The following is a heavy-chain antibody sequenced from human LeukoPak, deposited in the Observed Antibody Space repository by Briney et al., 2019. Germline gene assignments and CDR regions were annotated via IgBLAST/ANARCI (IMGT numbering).Heavy chain of an antibody. J-gene: IGHJ4*02. CDR2: IKQDGSEK. CDR1: GFTSSSYW. V-gene: IGHV3-7*05. CDR3: ARDQRYCSSSSCPWEPFDY. D-gene: IGHD2-2*01. Sequence: GGSLRLSCAASGFTSSSYWMSWVRQAPGKGLEWVANIKQDGSEKYYVDSVKGRFTISRDNAKNSLYLQMNSLRAEDTAVYYCARDQRYCSSSSCPWEPFDYWGQGTLVTVSS.